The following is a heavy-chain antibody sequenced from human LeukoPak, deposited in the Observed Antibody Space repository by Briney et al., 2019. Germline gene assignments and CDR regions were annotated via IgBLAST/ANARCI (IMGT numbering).Heavy chain of an antibody. J-gene: IGHJ3*02. CDR2: ILYSGST. D-gene: IGHD2-2*01. CDR1: GGSISSSRYY. V-gene: IGHV4-39*07. Sequence: PSQTLSLTCTVSGGSISSSRYYCGWIRQPPGKWLEWIGSILYSGSTYYNQSLKSRVTVSVDTSENQFSLKLSSVAAADTAVYFCVRTSLSDHIVPAAERADDACDMWGQGTMVTVSS. CDR3: VRTSLSDHIVPAAERADDACDM.